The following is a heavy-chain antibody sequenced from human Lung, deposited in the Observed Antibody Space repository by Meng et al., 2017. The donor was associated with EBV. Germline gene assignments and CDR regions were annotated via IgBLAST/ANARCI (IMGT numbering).Heavy chain of an antibody. Sequence: QRVRSGAEVKKPGSSVRVSCKASGGTFSSYAISWVRQAPGQGLEWMGGIIPMFGTAKYAQKFQARVTITADESTSTAYMELTSLISEDTAVYYCARGATSVFDLWGRGTLVTVSS. CDR2: IIPMFGTA. CDR3: ARGATSVFDL. J-gene: IGHJ2*01. CDR1: GGTFSSYA. V-gene: IGHV1-69*01.